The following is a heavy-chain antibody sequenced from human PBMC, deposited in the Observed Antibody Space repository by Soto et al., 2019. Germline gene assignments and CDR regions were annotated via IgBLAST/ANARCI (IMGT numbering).Heavy chain of an antibody. CDR1: GGTFSSYA. CDR2: IIPIFGTA. Sequence: SVKVSFKASGGTFSSYAISWLRQAPGQGLEWMGGIIPIFGTANYAQKFQGRVTITADKSTSTAYMELSSLRSEDTAVYYCARSDRRYCSGGSCAYYFDYWGQGTLVTVSS. D-gene: IGHD2-15*01. CDR3: ARSDRRYCSGGSCAYYFDY. V-gene: IGHV1-69*06. J-gene: IGHJ4*02.